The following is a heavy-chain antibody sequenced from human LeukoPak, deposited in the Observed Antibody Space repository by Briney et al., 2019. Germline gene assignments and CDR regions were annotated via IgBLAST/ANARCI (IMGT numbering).Heavy chain of an antibody. Sequence: PSETLSLTCTVSGGSISSYYWSWLRQPPGKGLEWIGYIYYSGSTNYNPSLKSRVTISVDTSKNQFSLKLSSVTAADTAVYYCATVRWFDPWGQGTLVTVSS. CDR2: IYYSGST. J-gene: IGHJ5*02. V-gene: IGHV4-59*01. CDR3: ATVRWFDP. CDR1: GGSISSYY.